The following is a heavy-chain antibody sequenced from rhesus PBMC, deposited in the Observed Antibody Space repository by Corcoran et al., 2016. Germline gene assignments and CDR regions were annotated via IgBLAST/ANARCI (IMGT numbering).Heavy chain of an antibody. J-gene: IGHJ4*01. D-gene: IGHD4-23*01. CDR2: IYGGGRST. CDR3: VKGFRAVTRYDY. Sequence: QLQLPESGPGLVKPSEALSVTCAGPGGSIRRSYWSWLPPGPRKGAGWIGYIYGGGRSTNTNPALKSRVTLSVDTSKNQFSLKLSSVTATDTAVYYCVKGFRAVTRYDYWGQGVLVTVSS. V-gene: IGHV4-169*01. CDR1: GGSIRRSY.